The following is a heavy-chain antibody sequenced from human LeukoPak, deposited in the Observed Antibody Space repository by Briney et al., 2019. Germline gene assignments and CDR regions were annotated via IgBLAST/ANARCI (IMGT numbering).Heavy chain of an antibody. J-gene: IGHJ4*02. D-gene: IGHD1-26*01. CDR1: GGSFSGYY. CDR2: INHSGST. CDR3: GRGGGSYYIDY. V-gene: IGHV4-34*01. Sequence: SETLSLTCAVYGGSFSGYYWSWIRQSPGKGLEWIGEINHSGSTNYNPSLKSRVTISVDTSKNQFSLNLSSVSAADTAVYYCGRGGGSYYIDYWGQGTLVTVSS.